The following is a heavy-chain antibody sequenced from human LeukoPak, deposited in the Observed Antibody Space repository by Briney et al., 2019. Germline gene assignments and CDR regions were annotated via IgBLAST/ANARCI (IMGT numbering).Heavy chain of an antibody. D-gene: IGHD3-22*01. CDR2: INEDGSQK. Sequence: GGSLRLSCAASGYIFRRYWVSWVRQAPGKGLEWVANINEDGSQKNYVDSVKGRFIISRDNAKNSLYLQMNSLKVEDTAIYYCAKHYYDSSGLVNFDCWGQGTLVTVSS. V-gene: IGHV3-7*05. J-gene: IGHJ4*02. CDR1: GYIFRRYW. CDR3: AKHYYDSSGLVNFDC.